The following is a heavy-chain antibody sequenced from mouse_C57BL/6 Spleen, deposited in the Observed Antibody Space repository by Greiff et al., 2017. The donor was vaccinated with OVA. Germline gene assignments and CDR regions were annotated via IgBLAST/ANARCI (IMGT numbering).Heavy chain of an antibody. J-gene: IGHJ4*01. Sequence: EVMLVESGGGLVQPKGSLKLSCAASGFTFNTYAMHWVRQAPGKGLEWVARIRSKSSNYATYYADSVKDRFTISRDDSQSMLYLQMNNLKTEDTAMYYCVRDYYGSSSYYYAMDYWGQGTSVTVSS. CDR2: IRSKSSNYAT. CDR3: VRDYYGSSSYYYAMDY. CDR1: GFTFNTYA. V-gene: IGHV10-3*01. D-gene: IGHD1-1*01.